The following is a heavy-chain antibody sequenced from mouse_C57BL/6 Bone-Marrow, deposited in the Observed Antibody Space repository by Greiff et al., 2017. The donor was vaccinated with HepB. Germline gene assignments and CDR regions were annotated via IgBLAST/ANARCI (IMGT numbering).Heavy chain of an antibody. CDR2: IYPSDSET. V-gene: IGHV1-61*01. CDR3: ARNLYYYGSSYGY. Sequence: QVQLQQPGAELVRPGSSVKLSCKASGYTFTSYWMDWVKQRPGQGLEWIGNIYPSDSETHYNQKFKDKATLTVDKSSSTAYMQLSSLTSEDSAVYYCARNLYYYGSSYGYWGQGTTRTVSS. D-gene: IGHD1-1*01. J-gene: IGHJ2*01. CDR1: GYTFTSYW.